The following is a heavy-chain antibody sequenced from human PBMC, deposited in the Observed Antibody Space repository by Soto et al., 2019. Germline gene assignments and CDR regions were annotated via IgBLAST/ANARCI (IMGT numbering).Heavy chain of an antibody. V-gene: IGHV4-30-4*01. J-gene: IGHJ4*02. Sequence: QVQLQESGPGLVKPSQTLSLTCTVSGGSVSSGDYYWGWIRQPPGKGLDWIGYISYSGSSYYNPSLKSQVIISGVTSKNQFSLKLSSVTAADAAVYYCARADVYGTRFDCWGRGTLVPVSS. D-gene: IGHD3-10*01. CDR3: ARADVYGTRFDC. CDR2: ISYSGSS. CDR1: GGSVSSGDYY.